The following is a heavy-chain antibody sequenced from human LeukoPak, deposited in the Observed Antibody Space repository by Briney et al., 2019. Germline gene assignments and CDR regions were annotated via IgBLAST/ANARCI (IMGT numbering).Heavy chain of an antibody. V-gene: IGHV3-48*01. CDR1: GFTFSDYS. J-gene: IGHJ4*02. CDR2: IGIDSGNT. Sequence: TGGSLRLSCAASGFTFSDYSMNWVRQAPGKGLEWISYIGIDSGNTNYADSVKGRFTISGDKAKNSLYLQMNSLRVEDTAVYYCARDYKYGFDNWGQGTLVTVSS. D-gene: IGHD5-24*01. CDR3: ARDYKYGFDN.